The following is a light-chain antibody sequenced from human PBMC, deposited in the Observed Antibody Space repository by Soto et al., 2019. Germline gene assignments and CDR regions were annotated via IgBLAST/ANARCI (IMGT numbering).Light chain of an antibody. CDR1: QDISNY. Sequence: DIQMTQSPSSLSASVGDRVTITCQASQDISNYLNWYQQKPGKAPKLLIFDASNVETGVPSRFSGSASGTDFTLTIHSLQPEDAATYYCPQYEDLPLTLGGWTKIGIK. J-gene: IGKJ4*01. CDR2: DAS. CDR3: PQYEDLPLT. V-gene: IGKV1-33*01.